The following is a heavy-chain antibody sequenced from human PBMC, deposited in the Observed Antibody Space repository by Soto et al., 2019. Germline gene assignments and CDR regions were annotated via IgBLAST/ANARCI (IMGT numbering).Heavy chain of an antibody. J-gene: IGHJ6*02. D-gene: IGHD3-9*01. V-gene: IGHV4-59*01. Sequence: SETLSLTCTVSGGSISSYYWSWIRQPPGKGLEWIGYIYYSGSTNYNPSLKSRVTISVDTSKNQFSLKLSSVTAADTAVYYCARAPYYDILTGYYNGESNYYYGMDVWGQGTTVTSP. CDR2: IYYSGST. CDR1: GGSISSYY. CDR3: ARAPYYDILTGYYNGESNYYYGMDV.